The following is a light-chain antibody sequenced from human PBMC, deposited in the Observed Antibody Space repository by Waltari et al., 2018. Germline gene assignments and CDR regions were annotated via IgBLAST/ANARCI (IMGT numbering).Light chain of an antibody. CDR2: KDI. J-gene: IGLJ2*01. CDR3: QSADNSGTVI. Sequence: SDEVTQPPSVSVSAGKTARITCSGDALRKQYGYWYQQKPGQAPVVIIYKDIERPSGIPERFSGSTSGTTVTLTISGVQAEDEADYYCQSADNSGTVIFGGGTKVTVL. CDR1: ALRKQY. V-gene: IGLV3-25*03.